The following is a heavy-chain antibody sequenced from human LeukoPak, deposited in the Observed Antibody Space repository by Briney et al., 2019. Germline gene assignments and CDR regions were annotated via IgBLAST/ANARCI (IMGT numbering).Heavy chain of an antibody. CDR1: GFTFSNYA. D-gene: IGHD2-21*02. Sequence: GGSLRLSCAASGFTFSNYAMSWVRQAPGKGLEWVSGISGSGGSTYYADAVKGRFTISRDNAKNSLYLQMNSLRAEDTAVYYCARVAYCGGDCGYYFDYWGQGTLVTVSS. CDR3: ARVAYCGGDCGYYFDY. CDR2: ISGSGGST. J-gene: IGHJ4*02. V-gene: IGHV3-23*01.